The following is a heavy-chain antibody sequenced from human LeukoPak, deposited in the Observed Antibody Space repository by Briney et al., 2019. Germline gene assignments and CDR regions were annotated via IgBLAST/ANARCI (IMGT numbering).Heavy chain of an antibody. D-gene: IGHD3-9*01. CDR1: GGSFSGYY. J-gene: IGHJ4*02. CDR2: INHSGST. Sequence: SETLSLTCAVSGGSFSGYYWSWIRQPPGKGLEWIGEINHSGSTNYNPSLESRVTISVDTSKNQFSLKLSSVTAADTAVYYCARGGVRYFDWLLSGYYFDYGGQGTLVTVSS. V-gene: IGHV4-34*01. CDR3: ARGGVRYFDWLLSGYYFDY.